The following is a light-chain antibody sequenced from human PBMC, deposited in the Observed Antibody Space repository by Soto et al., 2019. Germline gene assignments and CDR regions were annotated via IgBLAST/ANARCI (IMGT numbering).Light chain of an antibody. CDR2: EVN. Sequence: QSVLTQPASVSGSPGQSITISCTGTSSDIGTYNLVSWYQQHPGKAPKLMIYEVNKRPSGVSDRFSGSKSGNTASLTIFGFQAEDEADYYCCSYAGSSTLVFGGGTQLTVL. J-gene: IGLJ2*01. CDR3: CSYAGSSTLV. V-gene: IGLV2-23*02. CDR1: SSDIGTYNL.